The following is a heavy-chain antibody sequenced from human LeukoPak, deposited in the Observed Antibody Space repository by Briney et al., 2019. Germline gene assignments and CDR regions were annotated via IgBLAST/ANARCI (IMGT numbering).Heavy chain of an antibody. Sequence: PSETLSLTCAVSGGSISSGNWWSWVRQPPGKGLEWIGEIYHSGSTNYNPSLKSRVTISVDKSKNQFSLKLSSMTAADTAVYYCAISRHYYGSGSYGYFDYWGQGTLVTVSS. J-gene: IGHJ4*02. V-gene: IGHV4-4*02. CDR1: GGSISSGNW. CDR2: IYHSGST. D-gene: IGHD3-10*01. CDR3: AISRHYYGSGSYGYFDY.